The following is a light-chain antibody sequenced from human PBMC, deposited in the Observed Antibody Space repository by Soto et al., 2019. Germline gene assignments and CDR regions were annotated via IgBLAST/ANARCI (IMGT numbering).Light chain of an antibody. V-gene: IGLV2-14*03. J-gene: IGLJ1*01. CDR1: SSDIGSYNY. CDR2: DVT. Sequence: QSVLTQPASVSGPPGQSITISSTGTSSDIGSYNYISWYQHHPGKAPKLMIYDVTNRPSGVSNRFSASKSGNTASLTISGLQAEDEADYYCSSYTASSTLVFGTGTKVTVL. CDR3: SSYTASSTLV.